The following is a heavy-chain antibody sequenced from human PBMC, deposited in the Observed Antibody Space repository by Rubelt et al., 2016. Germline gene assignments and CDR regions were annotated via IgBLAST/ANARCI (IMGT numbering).Heavy chain of an antibody. CDR3: ARDARIAVAGAKRSLDP. CDR2: INHSGST. D-gene: IGHD6-19*01. J-gene: IGHJ5*02. Sequence: QVQLQQWGAGLLKPSETLSLTCAVYGGSFSGYYWSWIRQPPGKGLEWIGEINHSGSTNYNPSLKVWFTISVDPSKNQFSRKLSAVTAADTAVYYCARDARIAVAGAKRSLDPWGQGTLVTVSS. V-gene: IGHV4-34*01. CDR1: GGSFSGYY.